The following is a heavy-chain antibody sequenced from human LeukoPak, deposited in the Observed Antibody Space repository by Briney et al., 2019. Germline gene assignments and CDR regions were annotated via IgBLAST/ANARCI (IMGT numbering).Heavy chain of an antibody. Sequence: SETLSLTCTVSGGSIGTNYWNWIRQPPGKGLEWLGYIYYTGSTSYKPSLKSRVTMSVDTSKNLFSLKLPSVTAADTAVYYCASSRGVVTAYDIWGQGTMVTVSS. CDR3: ASSRGVVTAYDI. CDR1: GGSIGTNY. D-gene: IGHD2-21*02. CDR2: IYYTGST. J-gene: IGHJ3*02. V-gene: IGHV4-59*01.